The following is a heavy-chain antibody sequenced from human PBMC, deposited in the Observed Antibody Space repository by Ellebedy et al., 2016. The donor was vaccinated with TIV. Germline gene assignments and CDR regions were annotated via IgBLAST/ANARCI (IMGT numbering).Heavy chain of an antibody. CDR2: INHSGST. V-gene: IGHV4-34*01. CDR1: GGSFSGYY. Sequence: SETLSLXCAVYGGSFSGYYWSWIRQPPGKGLEWIGEINHSGSTNYNPSLKSRVTISVDTSKNQFSLKLSSVTAADTAVYYCARNSGYDSPYYFDYWGQGTLVTVSS. J-gene: IGHJ4*02. CDR3: ARNSGYDSPYYFDY. D-gene: IGHD5-12*01.